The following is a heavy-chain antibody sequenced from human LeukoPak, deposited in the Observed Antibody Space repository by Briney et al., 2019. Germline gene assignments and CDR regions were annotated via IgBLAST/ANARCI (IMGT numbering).Heavy chain of an antibody. CDR3: VREAAATLFDY. D-gene: IGHD1-26*01. Sequence: LTGGSLRLSCAASGFTFSSFWMTWVRQAPGKGLEWVANIKQDGSEKYYVDSVEGRFTISRDNAKNSLYLQMNSLRAEDTAVYYCVREAAATLFDYWGQGTLVTVSS. CDR1: GFTFSSFW. J-gene: IGHJ4*02. CDR2: IKQDGSEK. V-gene: IGHV3-7*01.